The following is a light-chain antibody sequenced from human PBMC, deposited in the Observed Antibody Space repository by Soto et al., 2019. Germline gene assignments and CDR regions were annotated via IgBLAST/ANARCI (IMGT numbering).Light chain of an antibody. CDR3: QQYYNYPLT. J-gene: IGKJ5*01. Sequence: DIVFTQSPATLSLSPGERAILSCRASQSVKTFLVWYQQRPSQAPRLLIYDASHRAAGIPDRFSDSGSGTDFTLTISRLQDEDVAVYFCQQYYNYPLTFGQGTKLDIK. V-gene: IGKV3-11*01. CDR1: QSVKTF. CDR2: DAS.